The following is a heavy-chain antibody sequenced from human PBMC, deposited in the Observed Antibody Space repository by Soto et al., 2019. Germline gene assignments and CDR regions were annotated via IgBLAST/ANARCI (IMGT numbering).Heavy chain of an antibody. Sequence: EVQLVESGGGLVQPGGSLILSCAASGFPFSSYWMHWVRQAPRKGLVWVSRINSDGSSTSYADSVKGRFNISRDNVKNTLYLQMNSLRAEHTAVYYCAMGGSLILSLDLWCRGTLVTVS. J-gene: IGHJ2*01. CDR1: GFPFSSYW. D-gene: IGHD1-26*01. CDR3: AMGGSLILSLDL. V-gene: IGHV3-74*01. CDR2: INSDGSST.